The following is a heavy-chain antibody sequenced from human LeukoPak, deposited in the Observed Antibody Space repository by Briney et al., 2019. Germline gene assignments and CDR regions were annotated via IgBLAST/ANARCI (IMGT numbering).Heavy chain of an antibody. CDR1: GVAFSSYS. CDR2: ISSSSSYI. V-gene: IGHV3-21*01. CDR3: ARDPNYYGSGSYSRMDV. J-gene: IGHJ6*04. D-gene: IGHD3-10*01. Sequence: GGSLRLSCAASGVAFSSYSMNWVRQAPGKGLEWVSSISSSSSYIYYADSVKGRFTISRDNAKNSLYLQMNSLRAEDTAVYYCARDPNYYGSGSYSRMDVWGKGTTVTVSS.